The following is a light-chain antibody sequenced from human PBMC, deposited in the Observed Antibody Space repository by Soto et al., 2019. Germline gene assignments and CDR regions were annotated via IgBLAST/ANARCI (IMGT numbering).Light chain of an antibody. J-gene: IGLJ2*01. CDR3: SSCEGGNKVV. Sequence: QSALTQPPSASGSPGQSVTISCTGTSSDVGGYNYVSWYQQHPDKAPKLMIYEVNKRPSGVPDRFSGSKSGNTASLTVSGLQAEDEADYYCSSCEGGNKVVFGGGTKLTVL. CDR2: EVN. V-gene: IGLV2-8*01. CDR1: SSDVGGYNY.